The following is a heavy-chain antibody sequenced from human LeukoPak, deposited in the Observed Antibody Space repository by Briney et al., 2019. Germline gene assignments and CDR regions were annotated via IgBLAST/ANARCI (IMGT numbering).Heavy chain of an antibody. CDR1: GGSISSYY. V-gene: IGHV4-59*08. Sequence: PSETLSLTCTVSGGSISSYYWSWIRQPPGKGLKWIGYIYYSGSTNYNPSLKSRVTISVDTSKNQFSLKLSSVTAADTAVYYCARRYCGGDCYSDYWGQGTLVTVSS. D-gene: IGHD2-21*02. J-gene: IGHJ4*02. CDR2: IYYSGST. CDR3: ARRYCGGDCYSDY.